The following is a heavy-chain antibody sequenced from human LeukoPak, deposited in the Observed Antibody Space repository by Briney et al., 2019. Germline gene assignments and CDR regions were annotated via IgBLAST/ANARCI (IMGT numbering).Heavy chain of an antibody. CDR1: GYTFTSYG. Sequence: ASVKVSCKASGYTFTSYGISWVRQAPGQGLEWMGWISAYNGNTNYAQKLQGRVTMTTDTSTSTAYMELRSLRSDDTAVYYCARDPGYSKSYYYGIDVWGQGTTVTVSS. CDR2: ISAYNGNT. CDR3: ARDPGYSKSYYYGIDV. J-gene: IGHJ6*02. V-gene: IGHV1-18*01. D-gene: IGHD4-11*01.